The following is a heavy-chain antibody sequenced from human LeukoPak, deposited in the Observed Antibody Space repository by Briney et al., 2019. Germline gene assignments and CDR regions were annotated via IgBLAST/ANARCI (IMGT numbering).Heavy chain of an antibody. V-gene: IGHV3-30-3*01. J-gene: IGHJ5*02. CDR2: ISYDGSNK. CDR3: ARRGYSSSLVDP. CDR1: GFTFSSYA. D-gene: IGHD6-6*01. Sequence: VQLGGSLRLSCAASGFTFSSYAMHWVRQAPGKGLEWVAVISYDGSNKYYADSVKGRFTISRDNSKNTLYLQMNSLRAEDTAVYYCARRGYSSSLVDPWGQGTLVTVSS.